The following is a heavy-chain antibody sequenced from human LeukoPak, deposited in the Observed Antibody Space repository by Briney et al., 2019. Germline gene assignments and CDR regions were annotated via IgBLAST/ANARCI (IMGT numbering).Heavy chain of an antibody. J-gene: IGHJ4*02. CDR2: ISGSGGTT. CDR1: GFIFSNYA. D-gene: IGHD7-27*01. Sequence: PGGSLRLSCAASGFIFSNYAMSWVRQAPGKGLEWVSAISGSGGTTYYADSMKGRFTISRDNSKTTVYLQMSSLRVEDTAVYYCAHPGVLIPLWGQGTLVTVSS. CDR3: AHPGVLIPL. V-gene: IGHV3-23*01.